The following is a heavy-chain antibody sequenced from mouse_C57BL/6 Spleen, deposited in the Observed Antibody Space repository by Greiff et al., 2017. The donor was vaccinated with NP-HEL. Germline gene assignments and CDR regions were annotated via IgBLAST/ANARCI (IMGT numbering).Heavy chain of an antibody. CDR2: INPGSGGT. CDR1: GYAFTNYL. Sequence: VKLMESGAELVRPGTSVKVSCKASGYAFTNYLIEWVKQRPGQGLEWIGVINPGSGGTNYNEKFKGKATLTADKSSSTAYMQLSSLTSEDSAVYFCARKETGNFDYWGQGTTLTVSS. J-gene: IGHJ2*01. D-gene: IGHD4-1*01. V-gene: IGHV1-54*01. CDR3: ARKETGNFDY.